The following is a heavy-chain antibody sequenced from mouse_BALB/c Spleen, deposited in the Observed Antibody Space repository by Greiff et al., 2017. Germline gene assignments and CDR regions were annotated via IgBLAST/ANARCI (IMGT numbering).Heavy chain of an antibody. Sequence: EVQRVESGGGLVQPKGSLKLSCAASGFTFNTYAMNWVRQAPGKGLEWVARIRSKSNNYATYYADSVKDRFTISRDDSQSMLYLQMNNLKTEDTAMYYCVRQNYDGYSAWFAYWGQGTLVTVSA. D-gene: IGHD2-3*01. CDR2: IRSKSNNYAT. CDR3: VRQNYDGYSAWFAY. CDR1: GFTFNTYA. J-gene: IGHJ3*01. V-gene: IGHV10-1*02.